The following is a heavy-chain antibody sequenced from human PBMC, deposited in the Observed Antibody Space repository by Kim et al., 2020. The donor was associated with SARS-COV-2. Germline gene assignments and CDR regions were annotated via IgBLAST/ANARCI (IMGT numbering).Heavy chain of an antibody. D-gene: IGHD4-17*01. CDR3: ARRAEEWDHGDSSAGMDV. CDR2: IYPGDSDT. Sequence: GESLQISCKGSGYSFTSYWIGWVRQMPGKGLEWMGIIYPGDSDTRYSPSFQGQVTISADKSISTAYLQWSSLKASDTAMYYCARRAEEWDHGDSSAGMDVWGQGTTVTVSS. CDR1: GYSFTSYW. J-gene: IGHJ6*02. V-gene: IGHV5-51*01.